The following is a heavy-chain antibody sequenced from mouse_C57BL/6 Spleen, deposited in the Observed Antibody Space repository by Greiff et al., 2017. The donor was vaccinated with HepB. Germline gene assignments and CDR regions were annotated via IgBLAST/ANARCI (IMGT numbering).Heavy chain of an antibody. CDR2: ISSGSSTI. J-gene: IGHJ1*03. V-gene: IGHV5-17*01. Sequence: DVKLVESGGGLVKPGGSLKLSCAASGFTFSDYGMHWVRQAPEKGLEWVAYISSGSSTIYYADTVKGRFTISRDNAKNTLFLQMTSLRSEDTAMYYCARHDYYGSSYQYFDVWGTGTTVTVSS. CDR1: GFTFSDYG. CDR3: ARHDYYGSSYQYFDV. D-gene: IGHD1-1*01.